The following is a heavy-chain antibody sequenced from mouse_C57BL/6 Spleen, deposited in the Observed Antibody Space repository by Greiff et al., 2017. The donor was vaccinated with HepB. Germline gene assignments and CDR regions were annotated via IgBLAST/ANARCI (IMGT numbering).Heavy chain of an antibody. D-gene: IGHD1-1*01. V-gene: IGHV5-17*01. CDR3: ARNYGTFDY. Sequence: DVKLVESGGGLVKPGGSLKLSCAASGFTFSDYGMHWVRQAPEKGLEWVAYISSGSSTIYYADTVKGRFTISRDNAKNTLFLQMTSLRSEDTDLYYCARNYGTFDYWGQGTTLTVSS. CDR2: ISSGSSTI. CDR1: GFTFSDYG. J-gene: IGHJ2*01.